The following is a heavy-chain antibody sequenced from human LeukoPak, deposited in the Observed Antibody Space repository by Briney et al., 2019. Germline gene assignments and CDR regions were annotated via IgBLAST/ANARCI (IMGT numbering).Heavy chain of an antibody. CDR3: AKSSYYDSSGYYREYYFDF. Sequence: PGGSLRLSCAASGFNFNDYGIHWVRQAPGKGLEWVTVISYNGNNQYYADSVKGRFTISRDNSKNTLYLQMNSLRDEDTAVYYCAKSSYYDSSGYYREYYFDFWGQGTLVTVSS. D-gene: IGHD3-22*01. J-gene: IGHJ4*02. CDR2: ISYNGNNQ. V-gene: IGHV3-30*18. CDR1: GFNFNDYG.